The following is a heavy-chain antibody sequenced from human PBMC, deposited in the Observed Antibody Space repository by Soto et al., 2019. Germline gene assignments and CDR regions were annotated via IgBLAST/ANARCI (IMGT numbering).Heavy chain of an antibody. CDR3: ARELTGQYCTNGVCYAFDI. V-gene: IGHV3-7*01. CDR2: IKQDGSEK. CDR1: GFTFSSYW. D-gene: IGHD2-8*01. J-gene: IGHJ3*02. Sequence: GGSLRLSCAASGFTFSSYWMSWVRQAPGKGLEWVANIKQDGSEKYYVDSVKGRFTISRDNAKNSLYLQMNSLRAEDTAVYYCARELTGQYCTNGVCYAFDIWGQGQWSPSPQ.